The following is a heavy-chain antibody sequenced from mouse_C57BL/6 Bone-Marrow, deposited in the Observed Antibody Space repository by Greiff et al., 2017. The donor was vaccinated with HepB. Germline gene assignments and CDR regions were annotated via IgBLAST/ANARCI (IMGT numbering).Heavy chain of an antibody. CDR1: GYTFTDYE. V-gene: IGHV1-15*01. D-gene: IGHD1-1*01. CDR3: TRRPLTTAMDY. Sequence: VQLQQSGAELVRPGASVTLSCKASGYTFTDYEMHWVKQTPVHGLEWIGAIDPETGGTAYNQKFKGKAILTADKSSSTAYMELRSLTSEDSAVYYCTRRPLTTAMDYWGQGTSVTVSS. J-gene: IGHJ4*01. CDR2: IDPETGGT.